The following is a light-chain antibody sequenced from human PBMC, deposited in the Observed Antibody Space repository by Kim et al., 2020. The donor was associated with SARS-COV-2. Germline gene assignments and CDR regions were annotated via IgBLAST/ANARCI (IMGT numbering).Light chain of an antibody. CDR2: AAS. CDR3: QQYYSYPLT. J-gene: IGKJ2*01. Sequence: SASTGDRVTINCRASPGISSYLAWYQQKPGKAPKLLIYAASTLQSGVPSRFSGSGSGTDFTLTISCLQSEDIATYYCQQYYSYPLTFGQGTKLEI. CDR1: PGISSY. V-gene: IGKV1-8*01.